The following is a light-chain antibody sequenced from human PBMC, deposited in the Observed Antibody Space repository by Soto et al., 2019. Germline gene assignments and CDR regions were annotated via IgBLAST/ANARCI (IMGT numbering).Light chain of an antibody. CDR1: SSNIRSNY. V-gene: IGLV1-47*01. Sequence: QSVLTQPPSASGTPGQRVTISCSGSSSNIRSNYVYWYQQLPGTAPKLLIYRNNQRPSRVPDRFSDSRSGTSASLAISGLRSEDESGYYCAAWDDSLSGVIFGGGTQLTVL. CDR2: RNN. J-gene: IGLJ2*01. CDR3: AAWDDSLSGVI.